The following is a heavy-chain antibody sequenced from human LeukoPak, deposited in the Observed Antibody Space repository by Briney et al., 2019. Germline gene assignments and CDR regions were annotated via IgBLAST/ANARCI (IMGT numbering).Heavy chain of an antibody. V-gene: IGHV3-21*01. CDR3: SRDLRGADDY. J-gene: IGHJ4*02. CDR1: GFTFSSYS. D-gene: IGHD1-26*01. CDR2: ISSTSTYI. Sequence: GGSLRLSCAASGFTFSSYSMNWVRQAPGKGLEWVSSISSTSTYIYYADSVKGRFTISRDNAKNPLYLQMNSLRAEDTAVYYCSRDLRGADDYWGQGTLVTVSS.